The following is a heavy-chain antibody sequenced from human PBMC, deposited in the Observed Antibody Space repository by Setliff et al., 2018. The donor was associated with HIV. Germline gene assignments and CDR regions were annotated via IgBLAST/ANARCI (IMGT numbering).Heavy chain of an antibody. CDR2: ISGSGSVI. CDR3: ARVMEDCINGNCYVFDY. D-gene: IGHD2-15*01. J-gene: IGHJ4*02. V-gene: IGHV3-21*04. CDR1: GFAFNTYT. Sequence: GGSLRLSCTASGFAFNTYTTDWIRQIPGKGLEWVSYISGSGSVIFYADSVKGRFTISRDNAKNSLYLQMNSLRAEDTAVYYCARVMEDCINGNCYVFDYWGQGTLVTVSS.